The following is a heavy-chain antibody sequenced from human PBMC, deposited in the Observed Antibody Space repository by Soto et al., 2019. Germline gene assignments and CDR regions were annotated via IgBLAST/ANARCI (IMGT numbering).Heavy chain of an antibody. Sequence: GASVKVCCKASGGTFSSYAISWVRQAPGQGLEWMGGIIPIFGTANYAQKFQGRVTITADKSTSTAYMELSSLRSEDTAVYYCARDASSGYRLKKNWFDPWGQGTLVTVSS. D-gene: IGHD3-22*01. CDR1: GGTFSSYA. CDR3: ARDASSGYRLKKNWFDP. CDR2: IIPIFGTA. J-gene: IGHJ5*02. V-gene: IGHV1-69*06.